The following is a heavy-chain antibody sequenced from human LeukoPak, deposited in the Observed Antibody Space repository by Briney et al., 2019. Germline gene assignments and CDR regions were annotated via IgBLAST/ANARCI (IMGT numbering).Heavy chain of an antibody. CDR3: VKDRRYYGSGTDFDY. CDR2: ISSNGGST. J-gene: IGHJ4*02. Sequence: PGGSLRLSCSASGFTFSSYAMHWVRKAPGKGLEYVSAISSNGGSTYYADSVKGRFTISRDNSKNTLYLQMSSLRAEDTAVYYCVKDRRYYGSGTDFDYWGQGTLVTVSS. CDR1: GFTFSSYA. D-gene: IGHD3-10*01. V-gene: IGHV3-64D*06.